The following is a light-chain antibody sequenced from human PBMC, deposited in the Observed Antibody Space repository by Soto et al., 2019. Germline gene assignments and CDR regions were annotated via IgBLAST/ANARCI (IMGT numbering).Light chain of an antibody. V-gene: IGKV3-20*01. CDR1: QSVSSSF. CDR2: GAS. CDR3: QQYDSSPLT. Sequence: EIVLTQSPGTLSLSPGERATLSCRASQSVSSSFLAWYQQKPGQDPRLLIYGASSRATGIPDRFSGSGSGTDFTLTISRLEPEDFVVYYGQQYDSSPLTYGGATKVEIK. J-gene: IGKJ4*01.